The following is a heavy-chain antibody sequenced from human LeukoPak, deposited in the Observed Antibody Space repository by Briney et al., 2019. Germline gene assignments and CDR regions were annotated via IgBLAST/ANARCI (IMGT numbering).Heavy chain of an antibody. D-gene: IGHD1-1*01. CDR1: GGTFSSYA. CDR2: IIPIFGTA. V-gene: IGHV1-69*05. CDR3: ARGSTGNYAFDI. Sequence: ASVKVSCKASGGTFSSYAISWVRQAPGQGLEWMGGIIPIFGTANYAQKFQGGVTITTDESTSTAYMELSSLRSEDTAVYYCARGSTGNYAFDIWGQGTMVTVSS. J-gene: IGHJ3*02.